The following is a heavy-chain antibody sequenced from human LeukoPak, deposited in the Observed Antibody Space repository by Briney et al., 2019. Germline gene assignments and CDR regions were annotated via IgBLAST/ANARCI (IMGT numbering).Heavy chain of an antibody. CDR3: ATDLGEGGN. CDR2: INHAGTT. D-gene: IGHD3-10*01. CDR1: GGSVNSKNW. V-gene: IGHV4/OR15-8*02. Sequence: SETLSLTCTVSGGSVNSKNWWNWVRQPPEKGLEWIGDINHAGTTSYNPSLESRVTISIDKSKNRFSLRLTSVAAADTAVYYCATDLGEGGNWGQGTLVTVSS. J-gene: IGHJ4*02.